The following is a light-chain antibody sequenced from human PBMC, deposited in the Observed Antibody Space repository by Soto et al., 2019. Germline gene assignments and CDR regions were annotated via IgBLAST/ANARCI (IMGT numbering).Light chain of an antibody. J-gene: IGLJ1*01. Sequence: ALTQPASVSGSPGQSITISCTGTSSDVGSYNLVSWYQQYPGKAPKLMIYEVTKRPSGVSNRFSGSKSGNTASLTVSGLQAEDEADYYCCSYAGSSTYYVFGTGTKVTVL. V-gene: IGLV2-23*02. CDR2: EVT. CDR1: SSDVGSYNL. CDR3: CSYAGSSTYYV.